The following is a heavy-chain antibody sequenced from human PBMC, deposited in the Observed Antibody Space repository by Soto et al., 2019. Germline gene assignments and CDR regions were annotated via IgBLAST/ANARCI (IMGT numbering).Heavy chain of an antibody. V-gene: IGHV3-30-3*01. CDR2: ISDDGSNK. D-gene: IGHD6-19*01. Sequence: QVQLVESGGGVVQPGRSLRLSCAASGFTFSSYAMHWVRQAPGKGLEWVAVISDDGSNKYYADSVKGRFTISRDNSKNTLYLQMNSLRAEDTAVYYCARGRLSTAEWLVRTWATAFDIWGQGTMVTVSS. J-gene: IGHJ3*02. CDR1: GFTFSSYA. CDR3: ARGRLSTAEWLVRTWATAFDI.